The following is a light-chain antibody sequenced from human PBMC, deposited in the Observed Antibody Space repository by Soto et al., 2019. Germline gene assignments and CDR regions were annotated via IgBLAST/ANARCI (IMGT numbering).Light chain of an antibody. J-gene: IGKJ4*01. CDR2: EVS. CDR3: IQSLQPLLT. Sequence: IVLTQTPLSLSVTPGQPAAISCKSSRSLLESDGETYLYWYLQKSGQPPQLLIYEVSNRFSGVPDRFTGSGSGIDFTLKISRVEAEDVGIYYCIQSLQPLLTFDGGTRVEI. CDR1: RSLLESDGETY. V-gene: IGKV2D-29*01.